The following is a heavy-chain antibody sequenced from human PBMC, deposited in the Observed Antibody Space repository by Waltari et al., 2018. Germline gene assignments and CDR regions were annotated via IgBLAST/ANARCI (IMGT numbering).Heavy chain of an antibody. J-gene: IGHJ6*02. CDR2: INAGNGNT. CDR3: ARERVATRVNYYYYYGMDV. Sequence: QVQLVQSGAEVKKPGASVKVSCKASGYTFTSYAMHWVRQAPGQRLEWMGWINAGNGNTKYSQKFQGRVTITRDTSASTAYMELSSLRSEDTAVYYCARERVATRVNYYYYYGMDVWGQGTTVTVSS. D-gene: IGHD5-12*01. V-gene: IGHV1-3*01. CDR1: GYTFTSYA.